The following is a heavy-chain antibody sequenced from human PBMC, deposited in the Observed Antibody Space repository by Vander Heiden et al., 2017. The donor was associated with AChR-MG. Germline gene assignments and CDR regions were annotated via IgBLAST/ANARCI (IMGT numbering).Heavy chain of an antibody. D-gene: IGHD2-8*01. Sequence: EVQVLESGGGLVQPGGSLRLSCAVSGLTFSSYAMSWVRQAPGKGLEWVSGISDSGRKTYYADSVKGRFTISRDNSKNTLYLQMNSLRAEDTALYYCVKDRMVYEVWGRGTLVTVSS. CDR1: GLTFSSYA. CDR3: VKDRMVYEV. V-gene: IGHV3-23*01. J-gene: IGHJ4*02. CDR2: ISDSGRKT.